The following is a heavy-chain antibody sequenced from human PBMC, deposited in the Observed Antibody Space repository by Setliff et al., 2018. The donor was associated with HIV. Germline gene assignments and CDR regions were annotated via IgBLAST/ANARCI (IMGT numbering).Heavy chain of an antibody. D-gene: IGHD4-17*01. CDR3: VRSPYGDYGLDY. V-gene: IGHV1-69*13. CDR1: GGTFSSYA. CDR2: IIPIFGTA. J-gene: IGHJ4*02. Sequence: ASVKVSCKASGGTFSSYAISWVRQAPGQGLEWMGGIIPIFGTANYAQKFQGRVTITADESTSTAYMELSSLRSEDTAVYYCVRSPYGDYGLDYWGQGTLVTVSS.